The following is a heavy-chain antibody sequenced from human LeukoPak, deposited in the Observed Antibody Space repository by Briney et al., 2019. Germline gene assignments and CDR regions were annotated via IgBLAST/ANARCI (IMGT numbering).Heavy chain of an antibody. J-gene: IGHJ4*02. CDR3: AKEVIVGNFDY. Sequence: GRSLRLSCAASGFTFDDYAMHWVRQAPGKGLEWVSGISWNSGSIGYADSVKGRFTISRDNAKNSLYLQMNSLRAEDTASYYCAKEVIVGNFDYWGQGTLVTVSS. CDR2: ISWNSGSI. V-gene: IGHV3-9*01. D-gene: IGHD3-22*01. CDR1: GFTFDDYA.